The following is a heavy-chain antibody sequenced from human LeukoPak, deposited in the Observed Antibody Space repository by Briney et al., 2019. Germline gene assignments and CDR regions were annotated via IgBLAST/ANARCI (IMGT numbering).Heavy chain of an antibody. CDR3: ARGPSPQWLDEEGYYFDY. J-gene: IGHJ4*02. V-gene: IGHV1-69*06. CDR1: GGTFSSYA. CDR2: IIPIFGTA. Sequence: SVEVSCKASGGTFSSYAISWVRQAPGQGLEWKGGIIPIFGTANYAQKFQGRVTITADKSTSTAYMELSSLRSEDTAVYYCARGPSPQWLDEEGYYFDYWGQGTLVTVSS. D-gene: IGHD6-19*01.